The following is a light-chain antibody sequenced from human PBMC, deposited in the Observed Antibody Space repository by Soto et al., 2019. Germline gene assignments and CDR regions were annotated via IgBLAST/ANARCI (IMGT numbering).Light chain of an antibody. V-gene: IGKV1-5*03. CDR3: QQYGPMYT. CDR2: KAS. Sequence: DIPMTQSPSTLSASVGDRVTITCRASQSISSWLAWYQQKPGKAPKLLIYKASSLESGVPSRFSGSGSGTEFTLTISSLQPDDFATYYCQQYGPMYTFGQGTKLEIK. CDR1: QSISSW. J-gene: IGKJ2*01.